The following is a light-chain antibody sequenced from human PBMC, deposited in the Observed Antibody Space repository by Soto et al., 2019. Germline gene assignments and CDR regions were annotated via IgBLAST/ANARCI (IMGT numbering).Light chain of an antibody. Sequence: EILLTQSPCTLSLSPGERATLSCRASQSVSNNYLAWYQQKPGQAPSLLIYGASNRATGIPDRLSGSGSGTDFTLTISRQDPEDFAVYYCQQYGSSGTFGQGTKVDIK. CDR2: GAS. V-gene: IGKV3-20*01. CDR1: QSVSNNY. CDR3: QQYGSSGT. J-gene: IGKJ1*01.